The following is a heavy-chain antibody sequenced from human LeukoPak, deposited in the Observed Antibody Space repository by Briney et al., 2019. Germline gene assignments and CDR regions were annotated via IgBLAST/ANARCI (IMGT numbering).Heavy chain of an antibody. CDR3: ARDLSSITIFGVVINAYYFDY. CDR1: GYTFTCYY. CDR2: INPNSGGT. D-gene: IGHD3-3*01. J-gene: IGHJ4*02. Sequence: ASVKVSCKASGYTFTCYYMHWVRPAPGQGLEWMGCINPNSGGTNYAQKFQGRVTRTRDTSISTAYMELSRLRSDDTAVYYCARDLSSITIFGVVINAYYFDYWGQGTLVTVSS. V-gene: IGHV1-2*02.